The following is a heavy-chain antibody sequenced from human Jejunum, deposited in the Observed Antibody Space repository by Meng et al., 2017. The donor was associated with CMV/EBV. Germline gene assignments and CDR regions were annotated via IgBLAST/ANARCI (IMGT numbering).Heavy chain of an antibody. CDR2: GYSAGMT. D-gene: IGHD3-10*01. CDR3: AAEVAVRNYFSYGMDV. V-gene: IGHV3-66*02. Sequence: FSVNSKVMTWVRQAPGKGLEWVAVGYSAGMTYYADSVKGRFTISRDNSKNTMFLQMNGLRLEDTAMYYCAAEVAVRNYFSYGMDVWGQGTTVTVSS. J-gene: IGHJ6*02. CDR1: FSVNSKV.